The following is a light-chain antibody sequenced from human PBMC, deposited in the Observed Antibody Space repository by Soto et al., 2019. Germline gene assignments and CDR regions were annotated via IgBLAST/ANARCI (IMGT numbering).Light chain of an antibody. Sequence: EIVMTQSPATLSVSPGERATLSCRASQSVSSNLAWYQQKPGQAPRLLIYGASTRATGIPARLSGSGSGTEFTLTISTLQSEDFAVYYCQHYNNPALAFGQGTKVDIK. CDR2: GAS. CDR3: QHYNNPALA. J-gene: IGKJ1*01. V-gene: IGKV3-15*01. CDR1: QSVSSN.